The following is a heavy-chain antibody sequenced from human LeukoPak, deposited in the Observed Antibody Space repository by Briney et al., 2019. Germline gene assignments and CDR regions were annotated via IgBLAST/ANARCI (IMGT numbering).Heavy chain of an antibody. CDR2: ISYDGSNK. J-gene: IGHJ4*02. CDR3: ARDLGRYGGKTEFDY. CDR1: GFSFSSYA. D-gene: IGHD4-23*01. V-gene: IGHV3-30-3*01. Sequence: GGSLRLSCAASGFSFSSYAMHWVRQAPGKGLEWVAVISYDGSNKYYADSVKGRFTISRDNSKHTLFLQMNSLRAEDTAVFNCARDLGRYGGKTEFDYWGRGTLVTVSS.